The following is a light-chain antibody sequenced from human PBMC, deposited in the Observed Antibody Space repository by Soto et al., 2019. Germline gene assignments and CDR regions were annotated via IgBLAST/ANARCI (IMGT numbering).Light chain of an antibody. J-gene: IGLJ1*01. V-gene: IGLV2-14*01. CDR3: SSYTSSSTLSYV. Sequence: QSALTQPASVSGSPGQSITISCTGTSXDVGGYNYVSWYQQHPGKAPKLMIYEVSNRPSGVSNRFSGSKSGNTASLTISGLQAEDEADYYCSSYTSSSTLSYVFGTGTKAT. CDR1: SXDVGGYNY. CDR2: EVS.